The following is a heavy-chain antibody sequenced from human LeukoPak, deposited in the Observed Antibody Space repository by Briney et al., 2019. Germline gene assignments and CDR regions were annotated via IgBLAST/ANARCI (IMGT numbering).Heavy chain of an antibody. V-gene: IGHV4-31*03. CDR1: GGSISSGGYY. Sequence: SQTLSLTCTVSGGSISSGGYYWSWIRQHPGKGLEWIGYIYYSGSAYYNPSLKSRVTISVDTSKNQFSLKLSSVTAADTAVYYCARDIAAAGTGWFDPWGQGTLVTVSS. J-gene: IGHJ5*02. CDR2: IYYSGSA. CDR3: ARDIAAAGTGWFDP. D-gene: IGHD6-13*01.